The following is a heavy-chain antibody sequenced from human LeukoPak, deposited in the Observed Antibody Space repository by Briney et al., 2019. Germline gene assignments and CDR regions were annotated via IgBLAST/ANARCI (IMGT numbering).Heavy chain of an antibody. CDR1: GFTFSSYA. V-gene: IGHV3-30-3*01. Sequence: GRSLRLSCAASGFTFSSYAMHWVRQAPGKGLEWVAVISYDGSNKYYADSVKGRFTISRDNSKNTLYLQMNSLRAEDTAVYYCATEPRGGVSPLDYWGQGTLVTVSS. J-gene: IGHJ4*02. CDR2: ISYDGSNK. CDR3: ATEPRGGVSPLDY. D-gene: IGHD3-10*01.